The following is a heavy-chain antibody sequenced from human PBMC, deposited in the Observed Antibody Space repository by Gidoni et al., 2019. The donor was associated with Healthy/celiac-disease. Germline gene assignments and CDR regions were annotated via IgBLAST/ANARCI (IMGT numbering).Heavy chain of an antibody. D-gene: IGHD3-3*01. J-gene: IGHJ6*02. Sequence: QVQLVQSGAEVKKPGASVKVSCKAAGYTFTSYGISWVRQAPGQGLEWMGWMSAYNGNTNYAQKLQGRVTMTTDTSTSTAYMELRSLRSDDTAVYYCARDVEDFWSGYGAYGMDVWGQGTTVTVSS. V-gene: IGHV1-18*01. CDR2: MSAYNGNT. CDR1: GYTFTSYG. CDR3: ARDVEDFWSGYGAYGMDV.